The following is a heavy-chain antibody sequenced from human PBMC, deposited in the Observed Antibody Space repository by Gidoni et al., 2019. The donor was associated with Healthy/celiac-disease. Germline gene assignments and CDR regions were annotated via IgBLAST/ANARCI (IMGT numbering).Heavy chain of an antibody. CDR3: ARVAPGYYYGMDV. J-gene: IGHJ6*02. CDR1: GFTFSSYG. Sequence: QVQRVESGGGVVQPGRSLRLSCAASGFTFSSYGMHWVRQAPGKGLEWVAVIWYDGSNKYYADSVKGRFTISIDNSKNTLDLQMNSLRAEDTAVYYCARVAPGYYYGMDVWGQGTTVTVSS. CDR2: IWYDGSNK. V-gene: IGHV3-33*01.